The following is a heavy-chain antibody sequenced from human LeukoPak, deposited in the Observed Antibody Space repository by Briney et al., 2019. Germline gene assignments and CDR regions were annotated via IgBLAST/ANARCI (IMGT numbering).Heavy chain of an antibody. CDR1: GFTVSSNY. J-gene: IGHJ4*02. CDR3: ARRGYFDF. CDR2: IGRTGGDS. Sequence: GGSLRLSCAASGFTVSSNYMSWVRQAPGKGLEWVSGIGRTGGDSYYADSVKGRFTISRDNSRNTLYLQMNSLRADDTALYYCARRGYFDFWGQGTLVAVSS. V-gene: IGHV3-23*01. D-gene: IGHD3-10*01.